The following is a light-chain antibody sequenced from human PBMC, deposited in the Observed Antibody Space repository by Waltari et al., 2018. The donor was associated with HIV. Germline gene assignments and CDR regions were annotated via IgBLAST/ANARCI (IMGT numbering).Light chain of an antibody. CDR3: CSYAGITTWV. Sequence: QSALTQPASVSVSPGQSITISCTVTSNDLGRYDLVSWYQHQPGRAPKLIIYDVTKWPSGVSHRFSGSKSGATASLTISGLQAEDEADYYCCSYAGITTWVFGGGTKVTVL. V-gene: IGLV2-23*02. CDR2: DVT. CDR1: SNDLGRYDL. J-gene: IGLJ3*02.